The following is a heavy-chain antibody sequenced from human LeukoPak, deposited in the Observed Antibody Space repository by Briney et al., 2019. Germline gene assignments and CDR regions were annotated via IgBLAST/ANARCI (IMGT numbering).Heavy chain of an antibody. CDR1: GFTFSSYG. CDR3: AKEGYSGYDYGRYFDY. V-gene: IGHV3-30*18. D-gene: IGHD5-12*01. J-gene: IGHJ4*02. CDR2: ISYDGSNK. Sequence: GGSLRLSCAASGFTFSSYGMHWVRQAPGKGLEWVAVISYDGSNKYYADSVKGRFTISRDNSKNTLYLQMNSLSAEDTAVYYCAKEGYSGYDYGRYFDYWGQGTLVTVSS.